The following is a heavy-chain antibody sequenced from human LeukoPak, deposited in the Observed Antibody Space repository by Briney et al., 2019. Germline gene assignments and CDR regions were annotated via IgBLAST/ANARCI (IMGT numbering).Heavy chain of an antibody. Sequence: ASVKVSCKASGYTFTGYYMHWVRQAPGQGLEWMGWINPNSGGTNYAQKFQGRVTMTRDTSISTAYMELSRLRPDDTAVYYCARVPPGTGYSSSWHNAFDIWGQGTMVTVSS. J-gene: IGHJ3*02. V-gene: IGHV1-2*02. CDR2: INPNSGGT. CDR3: ARVPPGTGYSSSWHNAFDI. D-gene: IGHD6-13*01. CDR1: GYTFTGYY.